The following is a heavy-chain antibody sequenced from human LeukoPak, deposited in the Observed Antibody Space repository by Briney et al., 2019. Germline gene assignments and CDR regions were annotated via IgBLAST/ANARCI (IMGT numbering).Heavy chain of an antibody. CDR2: IRYDGSNK. V-gene: IGHV3-30*02. CDR3: AKDPETYYYDSSGYTDNWFDP. D-gene: IGHD3-22*01. Sequence: GGSLRLSCAASGFTFDDYGMSWVRQAPGKGLEWVAFIRYDGSNKYYADFVRGRFTISRDNSKNTLYLQMNSLRAEDTAVYYCAKDPETYYYDSSGYTDNWFDPWGQGTLVTVSS. CDR1: GFTFDDYG. J-gene: IGHJ5*02.